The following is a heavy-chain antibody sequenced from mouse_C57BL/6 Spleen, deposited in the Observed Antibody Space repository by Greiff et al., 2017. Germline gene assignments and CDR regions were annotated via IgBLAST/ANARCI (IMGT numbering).Heavy chain of an antibody. CDR2: IDPATGGT. J-gene: IGHJ2*01. D-gene: IGHD1-1*01. V-gene: IGHV1-15*01. CDR3: TRDTTVVKDY. CDR1: GYTFTDYE. Sequence: QVQLQQSGAELVRPGASVTLSCKASGYTFTDYEMHWVKQTPVHGLEWIGAIDPATGGTAYNQKFKGKAILTADKSSSTAYMELRSLTSEDSAVYYCTRDTTVVKDYWGQGTTLTVSS.